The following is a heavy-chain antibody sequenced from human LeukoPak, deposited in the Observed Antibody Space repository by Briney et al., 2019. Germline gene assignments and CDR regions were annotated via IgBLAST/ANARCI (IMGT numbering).Heavy chain of an antibody. CDR1: GYTFTGYY. J-gene: IGHJ4*02. CDR3: ARWGVLEWLLWSPEPGGGPYYFDY. CDR2: INPNSGGT. D-gene: IGHD3-3*01. V-gene: IGHV1-2*02. Sequence: GASVKVSCKASGYTFTGYYMHWVRQAPGQGLEWMGWINPNSGGTNYAQKVQGRVTMTRDTSISTAYMELSRLRSDDTAVYYCARWGVLEWLLWSPEPGGGPYYFDYWGQGTLVTVSS.